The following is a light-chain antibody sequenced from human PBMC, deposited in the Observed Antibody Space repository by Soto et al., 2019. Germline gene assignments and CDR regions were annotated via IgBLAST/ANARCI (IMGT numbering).Light chain of an antibody. CDR2: EVN. CDR1: SSDVGTYTL. CDR3: SSYAGATTFYV. J-gene: IGLJ1*01. Sequence: QSALTQPASVSGSPGQSITISCTGTSSDVGTYTLVSWYQQHPGKAPKLVIYEVNKRPAGVSKRFSGSKSGDTASLTISGLQAEDEADYYCSSYAGATTFYVFGTGTKVTV. V-gene: IGLV2-23*02.